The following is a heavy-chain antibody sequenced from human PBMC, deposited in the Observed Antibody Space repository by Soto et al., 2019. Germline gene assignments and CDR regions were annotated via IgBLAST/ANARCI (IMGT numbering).Heavy chain of an antibody. D-gene: IGHD3-10*01. Sequence: PSETLSLTCAVYGGSFSGYYWSWIRQPPGKGLEWIGEINHSGSTNYNPSLKSRVTISVDTSKNQFSLKLSSVTAADTAVYYCARGLGTKQFYYYGSGPLLYWGQGTLVTVSS. J-gene: IGHJ4*02. CDR3: ARGLGTKQFYYYGSGPLLY. CDR1: GGSFSGYY. V-gene: IGHV4-34*01. CDR2: INHSGST.